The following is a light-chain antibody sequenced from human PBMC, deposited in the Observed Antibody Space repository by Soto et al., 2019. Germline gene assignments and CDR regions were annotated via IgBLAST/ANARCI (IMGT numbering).Light chain of an antibody. V-gene: IGKV3-11*01. CDR1: QTFSSH. J-gene: IGKJ5*01. CDR3: QQRSNWPPVIT. CDR2: DAS. Sequence: EIVLTQSPATLSLSPGERATLSCRASQTFSSHLAWYQQKPGQAPRLLIYDASKRATGIPARFSGRGSGTSFTLPISSLEPEDFAVDYCQQRSNWPPVITFGQGTRLEIK.